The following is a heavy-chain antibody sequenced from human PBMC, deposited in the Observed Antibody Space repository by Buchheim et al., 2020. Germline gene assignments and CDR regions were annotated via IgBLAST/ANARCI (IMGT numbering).Heavy chain of an antibody. J-gene: IGHJ6*03. CDR2: MNPNSGNT. CDR3: ARGSDSSSWYRYYYYYMDV. D-gene: IGHD6-13*01. CDR1: GYTFTSYD. V-gene: IGHV1-8*01. Sequence: QVQLVQSGAEVKKPGVSVKVSCKASGYTFTSYDINWVRQATGQGLEWMGWMNPNSGNTGYAQKFQGRVTMTRNTSISTAYMELSSLRSEDTAVYYCARGSDSSSWYRYYYYYMDVWGKGTT.